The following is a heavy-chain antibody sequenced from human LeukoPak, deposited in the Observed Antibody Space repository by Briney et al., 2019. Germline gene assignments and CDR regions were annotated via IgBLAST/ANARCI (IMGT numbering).Heavy chain of an antibody. V-gene: IGHV3-23*01. CDR2: ISGSGGST. CDR3: AKLEYSSSSNYFDY. D-gene: IGHD6-6*01. Sequence: PGGSLRLSCAASGFTFSSCAMSWVRQAPGKGLEWVSAISGSGGSTYYADSVKGRFTISRDNSKNTLYLQMNSLRAEDTAVYYCAKLEYSSSSNYFDYWGQGTLVTVSS. J-gene: IGHJ4*02. CDR1: GFTFSSCA.